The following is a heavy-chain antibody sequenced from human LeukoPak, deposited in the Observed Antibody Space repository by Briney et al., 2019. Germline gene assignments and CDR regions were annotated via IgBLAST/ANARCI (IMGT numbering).Heavy chain of an antibody. Sequence: MSSETLSLTCAVYGGSFSGYYWSWIRQPPGKGLEWIGEINHSGSTNYNPSLKSRVTISVDTSKNQFFLKLSSVTAADTAVYYCARAVGATTTGDYWGQGTLVTVSS. CDR3: ARAVGATTTGDY. D-gene: IGHD1-26*01. J-gene: IGHJ4*02. CDR2: INHSGST. CDR1: GGSFSGYY. V-gene: IGHV4-34*01.